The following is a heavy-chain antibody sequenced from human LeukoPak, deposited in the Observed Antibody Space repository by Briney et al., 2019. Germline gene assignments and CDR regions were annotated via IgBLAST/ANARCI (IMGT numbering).Heavy chain of an antibody. CDR1: GFTFSSYS. CDR3: AKDRGPYYDFWSGYYAGPSPYAMDV. CDR2: ISYDESNK. V-gene: IGHV3-30-3*01. Sequence: GGSLRLSCAASGFTFSSYSMHWGRQAPGKGLEWVALISYDESNKYYADSVKGRFTISRENSKITLYLQMNSLRAEDTAVYYCAKDRGPYYDFWSGYYAGPSPYAMDVWGQGTTVTVSS. D-gene: IGHD3-3*01. J-gene: IGHJ6*02.